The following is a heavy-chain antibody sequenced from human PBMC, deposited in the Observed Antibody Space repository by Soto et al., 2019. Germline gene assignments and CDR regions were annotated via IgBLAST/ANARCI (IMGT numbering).Heavy chain of an antibody. V-gene: IGHV1-8*01. Sequence: QVQLVQSGAEVKKPGASVKVSCKASGYTFTSYDINWVRQATGQGLEWMGWMNPNSGNTGYAQKFQGRVTMTRNTSISTAYMELSSLRSEETAVYYCARWPDGYYYYRMDLWGQGTTVTVPS. CDR1: GYTFTSYD. CDR3: ARWPDGYYYYRMDL. CDR2: MNPNSGNT. J-gene: IGHJ6*02.